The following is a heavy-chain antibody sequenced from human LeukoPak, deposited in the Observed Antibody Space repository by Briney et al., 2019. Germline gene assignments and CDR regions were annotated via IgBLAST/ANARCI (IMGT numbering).Heavy chain of an antibody. V-gene: IGHV1-2*02. J-gene: IGHJ6*02. CDR2: INPNSGGT. D-gene: IGHD3-10*01. CDR1: GYTFTGYY. CDR3: AREPMVRGVYYYYYYGMDV. Sequence: ASVKVSCKASGYTFTGYYMHWVRQAPGQGLEWMGWINPNSGGTNYAQKFQGRVTMTRDTSISTAYMELSRLRSDDTAVYYCAREPMVRGVYYYYYYGMDVWGQGTTVTVSS.